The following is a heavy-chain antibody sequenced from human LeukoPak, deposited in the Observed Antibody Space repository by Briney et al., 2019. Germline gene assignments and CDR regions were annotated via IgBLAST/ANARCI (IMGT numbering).Heavy chain of an antibody. J-gene: IGHJ4*02. CDR3: ARDRTQSIAAAGTNAPADY. D-gene: IGHD6-13*01. CDR2: TSYDGSNK. Sequence: GGSLRLSCAASGFTFSSYAMHWVRQAPGKGLEWVAVTSYDGSNKYYADSVKGRFTISRDNSKNTLYLQMNSLRAEDTAVYYCARDRTQSIAAAGTNAPADYWGQGTLVTVSS. V-gene: IGHV3-30*04. CDR1: GFTFSSYA.